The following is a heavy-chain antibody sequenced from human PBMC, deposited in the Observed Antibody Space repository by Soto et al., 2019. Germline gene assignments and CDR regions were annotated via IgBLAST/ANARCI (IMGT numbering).Heavy chain of an antibody. CDR2: IIPIFGTA. J-gene: IGHJ5*02. CDR3: ARRLDAADDYYDSSGYSWFDP. D-gene: IGHD3-22*01. Sequence: GASVKVSCKASGGTFSSYAISWVRQAPGQGLEWMGGIIPIFGTANYAQKFQGRVTITADEFTSTAYMELSSLRSEDTAVYYCARRLDAADDYYDSSGYSWFDPWGQGTLVTVSS. V-gene: IGHV1-69*13. CDR1: GGTFSSYA.